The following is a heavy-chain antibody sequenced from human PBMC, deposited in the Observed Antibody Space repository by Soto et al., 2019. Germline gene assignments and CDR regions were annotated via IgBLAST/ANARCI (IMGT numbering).Heavy chain of an antibody. V-gene: IGHV4-34*01. CDR2: INDRGST. CDR3: ARRGSWSNGWGSNYIWFDP. D-gene: IGHD1-26*01. Sequence: QVQLQQWGAGLLKPSETLSLTCAVYGGSFSGYFWNWIRQPPGKGLEWIGEINDRGSTTYNPSLKSRVTISGDTSKNQSSLKLSSVPAADTAVYYCARRGSWSNGWGSNYIWFDPWGQGTLVTVSS. J-gene: IGHJ5*02. CDR1: GGSFSGYF.